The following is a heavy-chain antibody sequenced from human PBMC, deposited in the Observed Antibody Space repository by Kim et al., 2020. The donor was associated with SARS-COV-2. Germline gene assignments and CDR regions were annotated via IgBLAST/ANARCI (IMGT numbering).Heavy chain of an antibody. V-gene: IGHV3-7*04. D-gene: IGHD6-19*01. Sequence: YYVDSMKGRFTIARDNAHNSLYRHGTSLRTDDTAMYYCARAVTGRMDAFDLWGQGTMVSVSS. J-gene: IGHJ3*01. CDR3: ARAVTGRMDAFDL.